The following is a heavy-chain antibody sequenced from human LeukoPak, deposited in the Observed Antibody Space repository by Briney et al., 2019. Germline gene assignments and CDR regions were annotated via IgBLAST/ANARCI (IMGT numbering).Heavy chain of an antibody. CDR1: GFTFDDYA. CDR3: ASLIGAYSSGWDGFDY. Sequence: GGSLRLSCAASGFTFDDYAMHWVRQAPGKGLEWVSSISSSSSYIYYADSVKGRFTISRDNAKNSLYLQMNSLRAEDTAVYYCASLIGAYSSGWDGFDYWGQGTLVTVSS. V-gene: IGHV3-21*01. J-gene: IGHJ4*02. D-gene: IGHD6-19*01. CDR2: ISSSSSYI.